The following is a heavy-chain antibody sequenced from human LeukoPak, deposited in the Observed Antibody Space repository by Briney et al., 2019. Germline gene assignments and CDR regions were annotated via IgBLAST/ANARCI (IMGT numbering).Heavy chain of an antibody. J-gene: IGHJ4*02. Sequence: ASVKVSCKASGYTFSSYGITWVRQAPGQGLEWMGWISAYGGNTDYAQKFQGRVTMTMDTSTSTAYMELSSLRSEDTAVYYCAAVRMSGSYSDDYWGQGTLVTVSS. CDR3: AAVRMSGSYSDDY. V-gene: IGHV1-18*01. CDR1: GYTFSSYG. D-gene: IGHD1-26*01. CDR2: ISAYGGNT.